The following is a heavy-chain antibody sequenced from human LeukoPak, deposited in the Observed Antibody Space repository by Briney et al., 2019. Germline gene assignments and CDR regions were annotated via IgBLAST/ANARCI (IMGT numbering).Heavy chain of an antibody. CDR1: GGSISSGSYY. J-gene: IGHJ6*03. D-gene: IGHD6-13*01. V-gene: IGHV4-61*02. CDR2: IYTSGST. CDR3: ATAQSSSWGNYYMDV. Sequence: SETLSLTCTVSGGSISSGSYYWSWIRQPAGKGLEWIGRIYTSGSTNYNPSLKSRVTISVDTSKNQFSLKLSSVTAADTAVYYCATAQSSSWGNYYMDVWGKGTTVTVSS.